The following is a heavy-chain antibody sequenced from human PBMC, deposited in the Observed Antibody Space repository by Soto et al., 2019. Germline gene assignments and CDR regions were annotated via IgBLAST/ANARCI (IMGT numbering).Heavy chain of an antibody. D-gene: IGHD3-22*01. CDR1: GFTFSSYA. J-gene: IGHJ4*02. CDR3: ARDYGSSGYPRYYFDY. Sequence: PGGSLRLSCAVSGFTFSSYAMNWVRQAPGKGLEWVSAISGSGGNTYYADSVKGRFTNFRDNSKNTLYLQMNSLRNEDTALYYCARDYGSSGYPRYYFDYWGQGPLVTVSS. CDR2: ISGSGGNT. V-gene: IGHV3-23*01.